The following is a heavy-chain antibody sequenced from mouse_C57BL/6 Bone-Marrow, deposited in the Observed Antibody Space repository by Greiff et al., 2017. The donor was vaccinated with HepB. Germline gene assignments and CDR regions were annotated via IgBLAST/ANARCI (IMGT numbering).Heavy chain of an antibody. V-gene: IGHV14-4*01. Sequence: VQLKESGAELVRPGASVKLSCTASGFNIKDDYMHWVKQRPEQGLEWIGWIDPENGDTEYASKFQGKATITADTSSNTAYLQLSSLTSEDTAVYYCTYRLAWFAYWGQGTLVTVSA. CDR3: TYRLAWFAY. CDR1: GFNIKDDY. CDR2: IDPENGDT. J-gene: IGHJ3*01.